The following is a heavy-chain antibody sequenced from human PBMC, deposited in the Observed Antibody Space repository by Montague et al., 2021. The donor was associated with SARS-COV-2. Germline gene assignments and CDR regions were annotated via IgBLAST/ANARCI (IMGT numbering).Heavy chain of an antibody. CDR3: ARGVHSESPYSGGFYYLDV. V-gene: IGHV4-4*02. CDR1: GASIVSTDC. Sequence: SETLSLTCAVSGASIVSTDCWSWVRQPPGKGLEWIGEIYDTASTNYNPSLKSRLNIFLGSSGVSLSLTSVTAADTGVYYCARGVHSESPYSGGFYYLDVWAQGTLVTVSS. J-gene: IGHJ4*02. D-gene: IGHD5-18*01. CDR2: IYDTAST.